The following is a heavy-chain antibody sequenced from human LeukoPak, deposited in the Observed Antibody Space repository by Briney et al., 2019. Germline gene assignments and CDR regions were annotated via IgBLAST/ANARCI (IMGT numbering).Heavy chain of an antibody. CDR3: AHTYYYDSSGYYYVFFDY. D-gene: IGHD3-22*01. CDR2: IYWDDDK. V-gene: IGHV2-5*08. J-gene: IGHJ4*02. CDR1: GGSISSYYW. Sequence: TLSLTCTVSGGSISSYYWSWIRQPPGKALEWLALIYWDDDKRYSPSLKSRLTITKDTSKNQVVLTMTNMDPVDTATYYCAHTYYYDSSGYYYVFFDYWGQGTLVTVSS.